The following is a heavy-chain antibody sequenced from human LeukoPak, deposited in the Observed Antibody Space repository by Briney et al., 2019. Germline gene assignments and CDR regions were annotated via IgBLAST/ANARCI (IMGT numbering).Heavy chain of an antibody. V-gene: IGHV1-69*13. CDR3: ARAPYDILTGYSGDAFDI. CDR1: GGTFSSFA. CDR2: IIPIFGSA. Sequence: GASVKVSCKASGGTFSSFAISWVRQAPGQGLEWMGGIIPIFGSANYAQKFQGRVTIIADESTSTAYMELRSLRSDDTAVYYCARAPYDILTGYSGDAFDIWGQGTMVTVSS. J-gene: IGHJ3*02. D-gene: IGHD3-9*01.